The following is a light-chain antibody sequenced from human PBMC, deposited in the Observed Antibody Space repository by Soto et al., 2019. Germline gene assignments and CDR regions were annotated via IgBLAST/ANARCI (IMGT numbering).Light chain of an antibody. CDR2: DAS. Sequence: EIGLTQSPAILSLSPGERATFSCRASQSVSRNLDWYQHKPGQTPRLLIYDASNRATGIPVRFSGSWSGTDFTLTISSLEPEDFAVYYCQQRSNGLSFGPGTKVDIK. J-gene: IGKJ3*01. CDR3: QQRSNGLS. CDR1: QSVSRN. V-gene: IGKV3-11*01.